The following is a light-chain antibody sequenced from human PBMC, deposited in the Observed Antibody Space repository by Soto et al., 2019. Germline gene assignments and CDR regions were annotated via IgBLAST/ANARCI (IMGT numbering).Light chain of an antibody. CDR3: QQYCSSPYT. CDR2: GAS. Sequence: EIVLTQSPGTLSLSPGVRATLSCRASQSVSRTYLALYQQKPDQAPRLLIYGASNRATGIPDRFSGSGSGTDFTLTSNRLEPGDFAVYFCQQYCSSPYTFGQGTKLEIK. J-gene: IGKJ2*01. V-gene: IGKV3-20*01. CDR1: QSVSRTY.